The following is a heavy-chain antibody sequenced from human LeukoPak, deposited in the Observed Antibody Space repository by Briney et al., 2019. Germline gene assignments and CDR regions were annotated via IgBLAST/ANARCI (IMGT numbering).Heavy chain of an antibody. D-gene: IGHD2-8*01. CDR3: ARDSLIVLMVYAAPDAFDI. J-gene: IGHJ3*02. V-gene: IGHV1-2*02. CDR1: GYTFTGYY. Sequence: ASVKVSCKASGYTFTGYYMHWVRQAPGQGLEWMGWINPNSGGTNYAQKFQGRVTTTRDTSISTAYMELSRLRSDDTAVYYCARDSLIVLMVYAAPDAFDIWGQGTMVTVSS. CDR2: INPNSGGT.